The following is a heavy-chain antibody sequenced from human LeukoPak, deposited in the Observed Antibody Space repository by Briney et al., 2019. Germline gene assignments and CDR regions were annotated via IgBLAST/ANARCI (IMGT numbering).Heavy chain of an antibody. V-gene: IGHV1-46*01. CDR2: ISPSGDRT. CDR3: ARDSRTTYYDILTAINWFDP. D-gene: IGHD3-9*01. CDR1: GYTFTNHY. J-gene: IGHJ5*02. Sequence: GASVKVSCKASGYTFTNHYMHWVRQAPGQGLEWLGLISPSGDRTWYAQEFQGRVTMTRDTSTSTVYMELSSLRSEDTAVYYCARDSRTTYYDILTAINWFDPWGQGTLVTVSS.